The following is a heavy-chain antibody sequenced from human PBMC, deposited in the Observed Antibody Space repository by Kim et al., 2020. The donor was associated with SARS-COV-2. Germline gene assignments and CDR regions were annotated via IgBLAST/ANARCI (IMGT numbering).Heavy chain of an antibody. CDR2: ISGSGGST. J-gene: IGHJ4*02. D-gene: IGHD3-22*01. CDR1: GCTFSSYS. CDR3: ANGGGHYYDSSGYKSTPLDY. V-gene: IGHV3-23*01. Sequence: GGSLRLSCAASGCTFSSYSMSWVRQAPGKGLEWVSDISGSGGSTYNADSVKGRFTISRDNSKNTLYLQMNSLRAEDTAVYYWANGGGHYYDSSGYKSTPLDYWGQGTLVTVSS.